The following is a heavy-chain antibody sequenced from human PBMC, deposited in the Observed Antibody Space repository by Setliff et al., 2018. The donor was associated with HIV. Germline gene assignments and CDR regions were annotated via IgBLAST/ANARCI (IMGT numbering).Heavy chain of an antibody. Sequence: ASVKVSCKASGYSFTSYTIHWVRQAPGQRLEWMGWINAGNGNTKYSQKFQGRVTITRDTSASTAYMELSRLRSDDTAVYYCARGGLVDSSGYYYRSGGAFDIWGQGTMVTVSS. J-gene: IGHJ3*02. CDR1: GYSFTSYT. D-gene: IGHD3-22*01. CDR2: INAGNGNT. CDR3: ARGGLVDSSGYYYRSGGAFDI. V-gene: IGHV1-3*01.